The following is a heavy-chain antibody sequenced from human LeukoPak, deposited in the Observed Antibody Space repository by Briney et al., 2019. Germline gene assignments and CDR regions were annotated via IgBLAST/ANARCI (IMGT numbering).Heavy chain of an antibody. CDR3: ARDWWEHYYYYMDV. Sequence: SETLSLTCTVSGYSISSGYYWGWIRQPPGKGLEWIGSIYHSGSTYYNPSLKSRVTISVDTSKNQFSLKLSSVTAADTAVYYCARDWWEHYYYYMDVWGKGTTVTVSS. CDR1: GYSISSGYY. CDR2: IYHSGST. J-gene: IGHJ6*03. D-gene: IGHD1-26*01. V-gene: IGHV4-38-2*02.